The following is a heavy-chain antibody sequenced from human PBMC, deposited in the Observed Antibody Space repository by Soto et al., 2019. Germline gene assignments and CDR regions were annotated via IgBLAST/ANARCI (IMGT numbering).Heavy chain of an antibody. CDR3: ARRYFDSSGGVLDI. J-gene: IGHJ3*02. D-gene: IGHD3-22*01. V-gene: IGHV3-23*01. Sequence: GGSLRLSCAASGFTFSSYGMSWGRQAPVKGLEWVSTISARGGSTYYAGSVKGRFTISRDNSRNTLWLQVNSLTAEDTAVYYCARRYFDSSGGVLDIWGQGTMVTVSS. CDR2: ISARGGST. CDR1: GFTFSSYG.